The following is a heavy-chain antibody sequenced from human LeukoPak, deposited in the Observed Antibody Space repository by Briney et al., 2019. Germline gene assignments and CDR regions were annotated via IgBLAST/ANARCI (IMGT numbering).Heavy chain of an antibody. CDR1: GGSISSSSYY. CDR3: ARGRKYTPGYRVTELGSGYSDY. D-gene: IGHD3-9*01. CDR2: INHSGST. V-gene: IGHV4-39*07. J-gene: IGHJ4*02. Sequence: SETLSLTCTVSGGSISSSSYYWSWIRQPPGKGLEWIGEINHSGSTNYNPSLKSRVTISVDTSKNQFSLKLSSVTAADTAVYYCARGRKYTPGYRVTELGSGYSDYWGQGTLVTVSS.